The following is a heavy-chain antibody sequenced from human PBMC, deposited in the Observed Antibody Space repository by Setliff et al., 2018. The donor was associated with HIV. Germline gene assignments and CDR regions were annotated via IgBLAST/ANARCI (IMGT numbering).Heavy chain of an antibody. D-gene: IGHD3-16*01. CDR1: GGSINDQY. Sequence: PSETLSLTCAVPGGSINDQYFSWIRQPPGKGLEWIGSIDYSESTKYNPSLNSRGTISLDTPKNELSLKLTSVTAADTAVYYCARHNVITYGGLLFDYYYYGLDVWGHGTTVTVSS. CDR2: IDYSEST. CDR3: ARHNVITYGGLLFDYYYYGLDV. J-gene: IGHJ6*02. V-gene: IGHV4-59*11.